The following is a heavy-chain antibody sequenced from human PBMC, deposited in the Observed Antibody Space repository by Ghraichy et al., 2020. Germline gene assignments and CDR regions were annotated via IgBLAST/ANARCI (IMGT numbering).Heavy chain of an antibody. CDR3: AKERDSSGYYSFRGDYYGMDV. J-gene: IGHJ6*02. D-gene: IGHD3-22*01. CDR2: TSYDGNNK. Sequence: GGSLRLSCAASGFTFSRYGMHWVRQAPGKGLEWVAVTSYDGNNKNYADSVKGRFSISRDNSKNTLYLQMNSLRPEDTAVYYCAKERDSSGYYSFRGDYYGMDVCGQGTTVTVSS. CDR1: GFTFSRYG. V-gene: IGHV3-30*18.